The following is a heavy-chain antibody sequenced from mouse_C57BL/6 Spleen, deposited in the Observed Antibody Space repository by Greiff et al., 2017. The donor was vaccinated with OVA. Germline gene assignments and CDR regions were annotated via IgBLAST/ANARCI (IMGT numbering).Heavy chain of an antibody. V-gene: IGHV1-22*01. Sequence: VQLQQSGPELVKPGASVKMSCKASGYTFTDYNMHWVKQSHGKSLEWIGYINPNNGGTSYNQKFKGKATLTVTTSSSPAYMELRSLTSVYSAVYSCARDSGRSWFAYWGQGTLVTVSA. J-gene: IGHJ3*01. CDR2: INPNNGGT. CDR3: ARDSGRSWFAY. CDR1: GYTFTDYN.